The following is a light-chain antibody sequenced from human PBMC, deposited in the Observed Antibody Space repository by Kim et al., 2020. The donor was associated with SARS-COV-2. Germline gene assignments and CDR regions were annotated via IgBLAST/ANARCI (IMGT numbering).Light chain of an antibody. Sequence: SYELTQPPSVSVSPGQTARITCSGDALPSKYTYWYQQKSGQTPVLIIYKDTERPSGIPERFSGSSSGTIVTLTISGVLAEDEADYYCQSADTSNTSWVFGGGTKVTVL. CDR1: ALPSKY. V-gene: IGLV3-25*03. CDR3: QSADTSNTSWV. J-gene: IGLJ3*02. CDR2: KDT.